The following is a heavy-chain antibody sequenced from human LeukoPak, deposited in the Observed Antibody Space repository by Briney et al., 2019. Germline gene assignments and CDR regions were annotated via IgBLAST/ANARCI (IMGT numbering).Heavy chain of an antibody. CDR2: IGIAGDT. D-gene: IGHD1-26*01. J-gene: IGHJ3*02. V-gene: IGHV3-13*01. CDR1: GFTFSSYD. CDR3: ARREWGANNTPWPLDI. Sequence: GGFLRLSCAASGFTFSSYDMHWVRQATGKGLEWVSGIGIAGDTYHPDSVKGRFTISRDNAKNSLFLQMSSLRAEDTAVYYCARREWGANNTPWPLDIWGQGTMVTVSS.